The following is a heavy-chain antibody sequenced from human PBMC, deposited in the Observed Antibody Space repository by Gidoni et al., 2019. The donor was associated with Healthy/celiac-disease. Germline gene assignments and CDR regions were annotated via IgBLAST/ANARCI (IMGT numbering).Heavy chain of an antibody. V-gene: IGHV2-5*02. D-gene: IGHD3-10*01. Sequence: QITLKESGPTLVKPTQTLTLTCTLSEFSLSTSGVGVGWIRQPPGKALGWLAIMYWDDDKRYSPSLKSRLTITKDTSKNQVVITMTNMDPVDTATYSCAHSGVYGHFDYWGQGTLVTVSS. CDR2: MYWDDDK. CDR3: AHSGVYGHFDY. J-gene: IGHJ4*02. CDR1: EFSLSTSGVG.